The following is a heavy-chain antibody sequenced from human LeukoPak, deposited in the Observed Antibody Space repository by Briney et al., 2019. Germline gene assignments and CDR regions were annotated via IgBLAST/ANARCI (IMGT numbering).Heavy chain of an antibody. CDR2: INPSTSAT. CDR3: ARESSYYSDSSGYYLHFDY. V-gene: IGHV1-2*06. CDR1: GYTFTGHY. J-gene: IGHJ4*02. D-gene: IGHD3-22*01. Sequence: GASVKVSCKTSGYTFTGHYIHWVRQAPGQGLEWMGRINPSTSATNYAQKFQGRVTMTGDTSITTAYMELSRLRSDDTAVYYCARESSYYSDSSGYYLHFDYWGQGTLVTVSS.